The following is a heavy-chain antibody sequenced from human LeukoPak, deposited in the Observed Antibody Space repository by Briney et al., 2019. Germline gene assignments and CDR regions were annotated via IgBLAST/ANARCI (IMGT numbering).Heavy chain of an antibody. V-gene: IGHV3-53*01. CDR3: AKLRTSGYHREYFDY. CDR1: GFTVSSNY. Sequence: GGSLRLSCAASGFTVSSNYMSWVRQAPGKGLEWVSVIYSGGSTYYADSVKGRFTISRDNSKNTLYLQTNSLRAEDTAIYYCAKLRTSGYHREYFDYWGQGTLVTVSS. J-gene: IGHJ4*02. CDR2: IYSGGST. D-gene: IGHD3-22*01.